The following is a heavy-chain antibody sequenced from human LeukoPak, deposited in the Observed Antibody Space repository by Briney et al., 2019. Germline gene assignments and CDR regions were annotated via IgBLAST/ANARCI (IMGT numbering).Heavy chain of an antibody. CDR1: GGSFSGYY. CDR3: AREPLGYCSGGSCYRYYFDY. Sequence: SETLSLTCAVYGGSFSGYYWSWIRQPPGKGLEWIGEINHSGSTNYNPSLKSRVTISVDTSKNQFSLKLSSVTAADTAVYYCAREPLGYCSGGSCYRYYFDYWGQGTLVTVSS. V-gene: IGHV4-34*01. D-gene: IGHD2-15*01. CDR2: INHSGST. J-gene: IGHJ4*02.